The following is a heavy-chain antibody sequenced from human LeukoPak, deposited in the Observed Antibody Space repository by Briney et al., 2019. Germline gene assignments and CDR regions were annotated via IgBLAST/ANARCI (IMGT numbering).Heavy chain of an antibody. V-gene: IGHV4-31*03. J-gene: IGHJ4*02. Sequence: PSETLSLTCTVSGGSLSSGGYYWSWIRQHPGKGLEWIGYIYYSGSTYYNPSLKSRVTISVDTSKNQFSLKLNSVTAADTAVYYCARIHGGSRLRYFAFDYWGQGTLATVSS. CDR2: IYYSGST. CDR1: GGSLSSGGYY. D-gene: IGHD4-23*01. CDR3: ARIHGGSRLRYFAFDY.